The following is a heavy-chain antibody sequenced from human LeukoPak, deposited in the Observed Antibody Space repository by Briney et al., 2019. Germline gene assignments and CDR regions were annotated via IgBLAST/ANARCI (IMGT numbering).Heavy chain of an antibody. CDR3: ARGFRYFDY. CDR1: GGSINSTDSY. Sequence: SETLSLTCTVSGGSINSTDSYWGWIRQPPGKGLEWIGSISYSGSTSYNSSLKSRVTISVDTSKNQFSLKLTSVTAADTAVYYCARGFRYFDYWGQRTLVTVSS. V-gene: IGHV4-39*07. CDR2: ISYSGST. D-gene: IGHD3-3*01. J-gene: IGHJ4*02.